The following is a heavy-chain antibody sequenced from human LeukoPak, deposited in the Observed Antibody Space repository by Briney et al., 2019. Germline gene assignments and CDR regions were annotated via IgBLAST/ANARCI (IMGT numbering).Heavy chain of an antibody. CDR3: ARAYPHGGGSSSTYYYYMDV. D-gene: IGHD6-6*01. CDR1: GFTFSSYS. Sequence: GGSLRLSCAASGFTFSSYSMNWVRQAPGKGLEWVSSISSSSSYIYYADSVKGRFTISRDNAKNSLYLQMNSLRAEDTAVYYCARAYPHGGGSSSTYYYYMDVWGKGTTVTVSS. J-gene: IGHJ6*03. CDR2: ISSSSSYI. V-gene: IGHV3-21*01.